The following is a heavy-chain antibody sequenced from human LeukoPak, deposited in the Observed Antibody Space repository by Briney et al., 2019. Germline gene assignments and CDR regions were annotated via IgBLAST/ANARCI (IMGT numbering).Heavy chain of an antibody. CDR2: IYYSGST. V-gene: IGHV4-30-4*01. Sequence: SETLSLTCTVSGGSISSNDYYWSWIRQPPGKGLEWIGYIYYSGSTYYNPSLKSRVTISVDTSNNQFTLKLSSVTAADTAVYYCARSRYLRISMIRGVIGWFDPWGQGTLVTVSS. J-gene: IGHJ5*02. CDR3: ARSRYLRISMIRGVIGWFDP. D-gene: IGHD3-10*01. CDR1: GGSISSNDYY.